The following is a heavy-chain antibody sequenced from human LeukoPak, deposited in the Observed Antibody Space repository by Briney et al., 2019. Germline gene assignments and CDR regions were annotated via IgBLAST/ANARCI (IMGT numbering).Heavy chain of an antibody. CDR1: GGSISSYY. Sequence: SETLSLTCTVSGGSISSYYWSWTRQPPGKGLEWIGYIYYSGSTNYNPSLKSRVTISVDTSKNQFSLKLSSVTAADTAVYYCARGSLRYFDWLNYFDYWGQGTLVTVSS. CDR2: IYYSGST. J-gene: IGHJ4*02. V-gene: IGHV4-59*01. D-gene: IGHD3-9*01. CDR3: ARGSLRYFDWLNYFDY.